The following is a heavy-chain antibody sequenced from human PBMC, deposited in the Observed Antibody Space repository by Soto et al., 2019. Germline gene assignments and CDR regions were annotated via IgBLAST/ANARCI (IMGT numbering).Heavy chain of an antibody. Sequence: GGSLRLSCAASGFTFSSYGMHWVRQAPGKGLEWVAVISYDGSNKYYADSVKGRFTISRDNSKNTLYLQMNSLRAEDTAVYYCANEGRDGYNFDYWGQGTLVTVSS. D-gene: IGHD5-12*01. J-gene: IGHJ4*02. CDR3: ANEGRDGYNFDY. CDR2: ISYDGSNK. V-gene: IGHV3-30*18. CDR1: GFTFSSYG.